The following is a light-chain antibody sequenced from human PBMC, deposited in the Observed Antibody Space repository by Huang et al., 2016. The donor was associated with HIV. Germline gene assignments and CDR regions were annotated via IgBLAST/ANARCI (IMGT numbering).Light chain of an antibody. V-gene: IGKV3-15*01. CDR3: QQYNNWPLT. Sequence: EIVMPQSPATLSVSPGERATLSCRASPSVSNNLAWYQQIPGQAPRLLIYGASTRATGIPARFSGSGSRTEFTLTISSLQSEDVAVYYCQQYNNWPLTFGQGTKVEIK. CDR2: GAS. J-gene: IGKJ1*01. CDR1: PSVSNN.